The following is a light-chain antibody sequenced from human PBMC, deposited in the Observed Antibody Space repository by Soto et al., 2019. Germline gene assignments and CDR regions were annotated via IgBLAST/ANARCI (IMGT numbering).Light chain of an antibody. CDR2: KAS. CDR1: QSISTW. V-gene: IGKV1-5*03. Sequence: DIQMTQSPSTLSAPVGDRVTITCRASQSISTWLAWYQQRAGKAPKLLIYKASNLESGVPSRFSGSGSGTDFTLTISSLQPDDFATYYCQQYNSYSWAFGQGTKVEIK. J-gene: IGKJ1*01. CDR3: QQYNSYSWA.